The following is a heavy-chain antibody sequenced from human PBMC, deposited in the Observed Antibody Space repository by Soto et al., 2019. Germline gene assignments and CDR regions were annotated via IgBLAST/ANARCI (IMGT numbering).Heavy chain of an antibody. CDR3: AREGMVRGVIM. J-gene: IGHJ4*02. Sequence: SETLSLTCTVSGGSISSGDYYWSWIRQPPGKGLEWIGYIYYSGSTYYNPSLKSRVTISVDTSKNQFSLKLSSVTAADTAVYYCAREGMVRGVIMWGQGTLVTVSS. D-gene: IGHD3-10*01. CDR2: IYYSGST. V-gene: IGHV4-30-4*01. CDR1: GGSISSGDYY.